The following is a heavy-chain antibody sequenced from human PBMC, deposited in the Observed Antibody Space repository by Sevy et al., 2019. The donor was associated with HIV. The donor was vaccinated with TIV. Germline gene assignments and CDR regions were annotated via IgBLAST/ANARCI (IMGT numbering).Heavy chain of an antibody. CDR3: ARVNSFDGDYVGGDY. V-gene: IGHV3-30-3*01. J-gene: IGHJ4*02. D-gene: IGHD4-17*01. CDR2: ISYDGGNK. CDR1: GFTFSMYA. Sequence: GGSLRLSCAASGFTFSMYAIKWVRQAPGKGLEWVALISYDGGNKYNEDSVKGRFTISRDNSKTTLYLQMNSLGAEDTAVYYCARVNSFDGDYVGGDYWGQGTLVTVSS.